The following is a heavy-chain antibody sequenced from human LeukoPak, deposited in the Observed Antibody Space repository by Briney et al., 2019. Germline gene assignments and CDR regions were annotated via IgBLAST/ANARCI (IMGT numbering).Heavy chain of an antibody. V-gene: IGHV1-2*02. Sequence: SVKVSCKASGYTFTGYYMHWVRQAPGQVLVCMGWINPNSGGTNYAQKFQGRVTMTRDTSISTAYMELSRLRSDDTAVYYCASAFVYYYGMDVWGQGTTVTVSS. CDR1: GYTFTGYY. CDR3: ASAFVYYYGMDV. J-gene: IGHJ6*02. CDR2: INPNSGGT.